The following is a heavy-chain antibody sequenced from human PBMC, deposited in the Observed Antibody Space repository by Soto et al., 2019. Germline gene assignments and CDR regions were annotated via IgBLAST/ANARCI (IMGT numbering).Heavy chain of an antibody. V-gene: IGHV4-34*01. CDR2: INHSGST. CDR1: GGSFSGYY. CDR3: ARSNYDTLTDYYYYMDV. J-gene: IGHJ6*03. D-gene: IGHD3-9*01. Sequence: TSETLSLTCAVYGGSFSGYYWSWIRQPPGKGLEWIGEINHSGSTNYNPSLKSRVTISVDTSKNQFSLKLSSVTAADTAVYYCARSNYDTLTDYYYYMDVWGKGTTVTVS.